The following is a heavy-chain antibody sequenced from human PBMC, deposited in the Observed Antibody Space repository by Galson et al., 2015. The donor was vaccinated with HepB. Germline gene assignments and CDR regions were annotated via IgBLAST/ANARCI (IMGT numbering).Heavy chain of an antibody. CDR1: GFTFSSNW. CDR2: ISGTGAYI. D-gene: IGHD2-2*02. V-gene: IGHV3-21*01. J-gene: IGHJ4*02. CDR3: ARGNTAVDY. Sequence: SLRLSCAASGFTFSSNWMTWVRQAPGKGLEWVSYISGTGAYIEYADSVKGRFTTSRDNAETSLYLDMSSLRAEDTAMYYCARGNTAVDYWGQGMLVTVSS.